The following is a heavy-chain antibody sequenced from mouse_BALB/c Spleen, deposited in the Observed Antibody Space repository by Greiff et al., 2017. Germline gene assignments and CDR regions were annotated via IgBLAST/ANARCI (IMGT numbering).Heavy chain of an antibody. Sequence: VQLLQSGPELVKPGASVKISCKASGYSFTSYYIHWVKQRPGQGLEWIGWIFPGSGNTKYNEKFKGKATLTADTSSSTAYMQLSSLTSEDSAVYFCATMITTEDAMDYWGQGTSVTVSS. V-gene: IGHV1-66*01. J-gene: IGHJ4*01. D-gene: IGHD2-4*01. CDR2: IFPGSGNT. CDR3: ATMITTEDAMDY. CDR1: GYSFTSYY.